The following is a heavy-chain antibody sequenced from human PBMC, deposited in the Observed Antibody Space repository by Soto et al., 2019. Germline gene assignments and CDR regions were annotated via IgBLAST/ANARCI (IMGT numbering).Heavy chain of an antibody. J-gene: IGHJ3*02. D-gene: IGHD5-12*01. Sequence: GGSLRLSCAASGFTFSDYYMSWIRQAPGKGLEWVSYISSSGSTIYYADSVKGRFTISRDNAKNSLYLQMNSLRAEDTAVYYCARESVIVAYAFDIWGQGTMVTVSS. CDR1: GFTFSDYY. V-gene: IGHV3-11*01. CDR2: ISSSGSTI. CDR3: ARESVIVAYAFDI.